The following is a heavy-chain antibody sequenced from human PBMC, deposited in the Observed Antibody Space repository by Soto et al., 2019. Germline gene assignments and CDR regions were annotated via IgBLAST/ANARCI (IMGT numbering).Heavy chain of an antibody. CDR3: ASNYGVGSEAFDI. J-gene: IGHJ3*02. V-gene: IGHV4-30-4*01. D-gene: IGHD4-17*01. CDR2: IYYSGST. Sequence: PSETLSLTCTVSGGSISSGDYYWSWIRQPPGKGLEWIGYIYYSGSTYYNPSLKSRVTISVDTPKNQFSLKLSSVTAADTAVYYCASNYGVGSEAFDIWGQGTMVTVSS. CDR1: GGSISSGDYY.